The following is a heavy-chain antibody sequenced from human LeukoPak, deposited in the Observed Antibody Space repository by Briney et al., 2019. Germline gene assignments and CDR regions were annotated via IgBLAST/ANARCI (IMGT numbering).Heavy chain of an antibody. Sequence: PSETLSLTCTVSGGSISSYYWSWIRQPPGKGLEWIGYIYYRSTNYNPSLKSRVTISIDTSKNQLSLKLSSVTAAGTAVYYCARHYDNDSYYYAHFDYWGQGTLVTVSS. J-gene: IGHJ4*02. CDR2: IYYRST. CDR3: ARHYDNDSYYYAHFDY. CDR1: GGSISSYY. D-gene: IGHD3-22*01. V-gene: IGHV4-59*08.